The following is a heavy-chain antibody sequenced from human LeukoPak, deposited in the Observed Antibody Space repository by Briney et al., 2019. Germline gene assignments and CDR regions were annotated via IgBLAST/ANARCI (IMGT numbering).Heavy chain of an antibody. V-gene: IGHV3-48*01. Sequence: PGGSLRLSCAASGFTFSSYSMNWVRQAPGKGLEWVSYIRSSSSTIYYADSVKGRFTISRDNAKNSLYLQMNSLRAEDTAVYYCARDSDYWGQGTLVTVSS. CDR2: IRSSSSTI. CDR3: ARDSDY. J-gene: IGHJ4*02. CDR1: GFTFSSYS.